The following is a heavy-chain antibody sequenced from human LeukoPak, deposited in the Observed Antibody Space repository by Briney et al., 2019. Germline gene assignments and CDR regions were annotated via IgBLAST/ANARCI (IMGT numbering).Heavy chain of an antibody. Sequence: PSETLSLTCIVSGGSISSYYWSWIRQPPGKGLEWIGYIYYSGSTNYNPSLKSRVTISVDTSKNQFSLKLSSVTAADTAVYYCARVRTMVRGVIKPYYGMDVWGQGTTVTVSS. J-gene: IGHJ6*02. V-gene: IGHV4-59*01. CDR2: IYYSGST. CDR3: ARVRTMVRGVIKPYYGMDV. D-gene: IGHD3-10*01. CDR1: GGSISSYY.